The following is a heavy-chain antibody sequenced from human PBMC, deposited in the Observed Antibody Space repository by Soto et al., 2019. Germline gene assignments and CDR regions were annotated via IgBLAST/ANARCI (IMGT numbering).Heavy chain of an antibody. J-gene: IGHJ6*02. CDR2: IYYSGST. Sequence: LSLTCTVSGGSISSGDYYWSWIRQPPGKGLEWIGYIYYSGSTYYNPSLKSRVTISVDTSKNQFSLKLSSVTAADTAVYYCARDQLITMVRGAAPYYYYYGMDVWGQGTTVTVSS. V-gene: IGHV4-30-4*01. CDR1: GGSISSGDYY. D-gene: IGHD3-10*01. CDR3: ARDQLITMVRGAAPYYYYYGMDV.